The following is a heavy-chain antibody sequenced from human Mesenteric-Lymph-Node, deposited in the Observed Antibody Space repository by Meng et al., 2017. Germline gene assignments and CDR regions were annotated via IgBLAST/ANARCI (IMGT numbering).Heavy chain of an antibody. J-gene: IGHJ1*01. V-gene: IGHV4-31*03. Sequence: QVERPESGPGLVKPAPTLALTCTVSGGSISSGGYYWSWIRQHPGKGLEWIGYIYYSGSTYYNPSLKSRVTISVDTSKNQFSLKLSSVTAADTAVYYCARAGIAAAGIEVYFQHWGQGTLVTVSS. CDR2: IYYSGST. CDR3: ARAGIAAAGIEVYFQH. D-gene: IGHD6-13*01. CDR1: GGSISSGGYY.